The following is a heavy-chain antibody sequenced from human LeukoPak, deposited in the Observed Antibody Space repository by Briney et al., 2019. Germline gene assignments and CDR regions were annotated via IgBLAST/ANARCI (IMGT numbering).Heavy chain of an antibody. J-gene: IGHJ3*02. Sequence: TGGSLRLSCAASGFTFSSYEMNWVRQAPGKGLEWVSYISSSGSTIYYADSVKGRFTISRDNAKNSLYLQMNSLRAEDTAVYYCPSVGRRCGYDFCDAFDIWGQGTMVTVSS. CDR1: GFTFSSYE. CDR3: PSVGRRCGYDFCDAFDI. V-gene: IGHV3-48*03. CDR2: ISSSGSTI. D-gene: IGHD5-12*01.